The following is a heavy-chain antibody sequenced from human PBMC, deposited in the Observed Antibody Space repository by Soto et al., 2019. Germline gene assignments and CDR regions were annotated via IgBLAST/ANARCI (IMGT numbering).Heavy chain of an antibody. J-gene: IGHJ4*02. V-gene: IGHV3-21*01. CDR2: ISSSSSYI. Sequence: GGSLRLSCAASGFTFSSYSMNWVRQAPGKGLEWVSSISSSSSYIYYADSVKGRFTISRDNAKNSLYLQMNSLRAEDTAVYYCARDPGYSYAFDYWGQGTLVTVSS. CDR1: GFTFSSYS. CDR3: ARDPGYSYAFDY. D-gene: IGHD5-18*01.